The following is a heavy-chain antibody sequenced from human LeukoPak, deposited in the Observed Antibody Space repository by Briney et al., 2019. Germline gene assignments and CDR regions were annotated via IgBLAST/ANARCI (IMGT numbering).Heavy chain of an antibody. Sequence: SVKVSCKASGGTFSSYAISWVRQAPGQGLEWMGGIIPIFGTANYAQKFQGRVTITTDESTSTAYMELSSLRSEDTAVYYCARNRGGRVPYDFWSGYYMDVWGKGTTVTVSS. D-gene: IGHD3-3*01. CDR3: ARNRGGRVPYDFWSGYYMDV. V-gene: IGHV1-69*05. CDR2: IIPIFGTA. J-gene: IGHJ6*03. CDR1: GGTFSSYA.